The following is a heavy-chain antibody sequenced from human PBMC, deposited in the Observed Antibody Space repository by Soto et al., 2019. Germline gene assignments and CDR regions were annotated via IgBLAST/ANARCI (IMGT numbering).Heavy chain of an antibody. CDR3: ARLPSRHLVDY. CDR2: MFYGVST. Sequence: SEALSLTCTVSGSSINSSGYYWGWIRQPPGKGLEWIGSMFYGVSTYYNPSLKSRVTVSVDTSKNQFSLNLRSVTAADTAVYYCARLPSRHLVDYWGQGTLVTVSS. J-gene: IGHJ4*02. CDR1: GSSINSSGYY. V-gene: IGHV4-39*01. D-gene: IGHD3-3*02.